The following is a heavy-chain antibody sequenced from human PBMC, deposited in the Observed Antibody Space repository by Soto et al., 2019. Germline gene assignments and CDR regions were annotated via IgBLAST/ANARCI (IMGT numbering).Heavy chain of an antibody. Sequence: QVQLVQSGAEVKRPGSSVKVSCKASGDTFNFYSINWVRQAPGLGLEWMGRVNPIVSMSNYAQRFQGRVTMTADKSTSTAYMELSGLRSEDTAIYYGATSYGSGYRAFDYWGQGALVTVS. D-gene: IGHD3-10*01. CDR3: ATSYGSGYRAFDY. CDR1: GDTFNFYS. CDR2: VNPIVSMS. V-gene: IGHV1-69*04. J-gene: IGHJ4*02.